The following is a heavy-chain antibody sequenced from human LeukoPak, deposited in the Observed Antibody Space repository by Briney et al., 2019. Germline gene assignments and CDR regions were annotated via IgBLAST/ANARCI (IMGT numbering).Heavy chain of an antibody. D-gene: IGHD3-22*01. V-gene: IGHV3-23*01. J-gene: IGHJ4*02. Sequence: GGSLRLSCAASGFTFSDYYMSWVRQAPGKGLEWVSAISGSGGSTYYADSVKGRFTISRDNSKNTLYLQMNSLRAEDTAVYYCAKYYYDSSGSGFDYWGQGTLVTVSS. CDR3: AKYYYDSSGSGFDY. CDR1: GFTFSDYY. CDR2: ISGSGGST.